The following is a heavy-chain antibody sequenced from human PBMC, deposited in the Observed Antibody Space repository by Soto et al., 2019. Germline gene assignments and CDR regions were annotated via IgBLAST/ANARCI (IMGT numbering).Heavy chain of an antibody. D-gene: IGHD2-15*01. Sequence: SETLSPTFTISGDPISTSAYYRCWVRQPPGKGLEWVGTIYYTGSTYYNPPLESRVTMSLQTSKNQFSLNLTSVTAADTAVYYCARLGGVIAASDFDYWGQG. J-gene: IGHJ4*02. CDR1: GDPISTSAYY. CDR2: IYYTGST. V-gene: IGHV4-39*01. CDR3: ARLGGVIAASDFDY.